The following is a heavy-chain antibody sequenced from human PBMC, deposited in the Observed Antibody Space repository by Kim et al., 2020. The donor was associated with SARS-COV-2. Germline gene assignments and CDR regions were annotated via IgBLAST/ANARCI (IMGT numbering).Heavy chain of an antibody. D-gene: IGHD2-2*01. CDR1: GFTFSSYS. Sequence: GGSLILSCAASGFTFSSYSMNWVRQAPGKGLEWVSSISSSSSYIYYADSVKGRFTISRDNAKNSLYLQMNSLRAEDTAVYYCARDLPLGAAAMSFGYWGQGTLVTVSS. V-gene: IGHV3-21*01. CDR3: ARDLPLGAAAMSFGY. J-gene: IGHJ4*02. CDR2: ISSSSSYI.